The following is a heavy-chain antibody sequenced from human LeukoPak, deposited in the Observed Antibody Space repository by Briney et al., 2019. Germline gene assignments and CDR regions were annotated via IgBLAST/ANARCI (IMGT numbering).Heavy chain of an antibody. D-gene: IGHD2-2*02. Sequence: PSETLSLTCTVSGGSISSTTAYWGWIRQPPGKGLEWIGNIYYSGSAYYNPSLKSRVTISADSFKNHFSLKLTSVTAADTAVYYCATAPILRGEGGEHYKYGMDVWGQGTTVIVSS. CDR2: IYYSGSA. J-gene: IGHJ6*02. CDR1: GGSISSTTAY. CDR3: ATAPILRGEGGEHYKYGMDV. V-gene: IGHV4-39*07.